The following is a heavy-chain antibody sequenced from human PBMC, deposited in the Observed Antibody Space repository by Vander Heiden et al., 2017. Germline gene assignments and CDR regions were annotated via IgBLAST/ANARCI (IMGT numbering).Heavy chain of an antibody. J-gene: IGHJ4*02. V-gene: IGHV3-33*01. D-gene: IGHD4-17*01. CDR1: GFTFSSYG. CDR3: ARWSGDYEARAFDY. Sequence: QVQLVESGGGVVQPGRSLRRSCAASGFTFSSYGMHWVRQAPGKGLEWVAVIWYDGSNKYYADSVKGRFTISRDNSKNTLYLQMNSLRAEETAVYYCARWSGDYEARAFDYWGQGTLVTVSS. CDR2: IWYDGSNK.